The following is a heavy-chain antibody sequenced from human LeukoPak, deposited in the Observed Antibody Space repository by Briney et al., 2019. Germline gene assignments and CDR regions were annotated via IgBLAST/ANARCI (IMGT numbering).Heavy chain of an antibody. Sequence: ASVKVSCKASGYTFTSYAMRWVCQAPGQRLEWMGWINAGNGNTKYSEKFQGRVTITRDTSASTASMELSSLRSEDTAVYYCAREGYSYGSSYYGMDVWGKGTTVTVSS. CDR2: INAGNGNT. V-gene: IGHV1-3*01. CDR1: GYTFTSYA. CDR3: AREGYSYGSSYYGMDV. D-gene: IGHD5-18*01. J-gene: IGHJ6*04.